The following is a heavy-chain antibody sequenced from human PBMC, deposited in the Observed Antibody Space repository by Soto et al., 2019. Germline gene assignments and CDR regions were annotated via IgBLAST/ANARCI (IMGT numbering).Heavy chain of an antibody. J-gene: IGHJ4*02. Sequence: SETLSLACTVSGGSISSGGYYWSWIRQHPGKGLEWIGYIYYSGSTYYNPSLKSRVTISVDTSKNQFSLKLTSVTAADTAVYYCARVASSGYYDFDYWGQGTLVTVSS. V-gene: IGHV4-31*03. CDR2: IYYSGST. CDR1: GGSISSGGYY. CDR3: ARVASSGYYDFDY. D-gene: IGHD3-22*01.